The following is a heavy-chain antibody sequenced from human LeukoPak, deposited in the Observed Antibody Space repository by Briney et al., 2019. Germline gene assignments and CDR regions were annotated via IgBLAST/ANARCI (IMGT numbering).Heavy chain of an antibody. CDR2: ISSSSRHI. CDR1: TLTFSDYS. D-gene: IGHD1-1*01. V-gene: IGHV3-21*01. Sequence: GGSLRLSCAASTLTFSDYSLNWVRQAPGKGLEWVSSISSSSRHIYYGDSVKGRFTISRDNAKNLLHLQMNSLRAEDTAVYYCASSHIPTGQGWLFYYYMDVWGKGTTVTVSS. J-gene: IGHJ6*03. CDR3: ASSHIPTGQGWLFYYYMDV.